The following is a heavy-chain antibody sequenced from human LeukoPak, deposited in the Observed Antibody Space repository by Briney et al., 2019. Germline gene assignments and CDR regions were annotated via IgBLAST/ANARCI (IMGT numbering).Heavy chain of an antibody. V-gene: IGHV3-48*03. J-gene: IGHJ4*02. CDR3: ARGGVDYYGSGTYYLLYYFDY. CDR2: ISSSGSTI. Sequence: GSLRLSCAASGFTFSSYEMNWVRQAPGKGLEWVSYISSSGSTIYYADSVKGRFTISRDDPHNTLYLQMNGLRAEDTAVYFCARGGVDYYGSGTYYLLYYFDYWGQGALVTVSS. CDR1: GFTFSSYE. D-gene: IGHD3-10*01.